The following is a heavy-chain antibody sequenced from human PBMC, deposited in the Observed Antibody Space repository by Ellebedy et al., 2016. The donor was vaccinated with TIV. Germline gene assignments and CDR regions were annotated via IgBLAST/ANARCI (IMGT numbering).Heavy chain of an antibody. CDR2: VRSSFNSI. Sequence: GGSLRLXXEASGFTFSSYSMNWVRQAPGKGLEWVAFVRSSFNSISYADSVKGRFTISRDNARNSLFLQVNSLRAGDTAVYYCARDLAGTWDYWGQGTLVTVSS. V-gene: IGHV3-48*01. J-gene: IGHJ4*02. D-gene: IGHD6-13*01. CDR1: GFTFSSYS. CDR3: ARDLAGTWDY.